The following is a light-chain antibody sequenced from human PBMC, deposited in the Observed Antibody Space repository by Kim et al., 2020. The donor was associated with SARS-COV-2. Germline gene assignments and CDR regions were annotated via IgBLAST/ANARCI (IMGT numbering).Light chain of an antibody. J-gene: IGKJ4*01. Sequence: DIQMTQPPSSLSASVGDRVTIICRASQRISSYLNWYQQKPGKAPKLLIYAASSLHSGVPSRFSGSGSGTDFTLTISRLEAEDFATYYCQQSDRTPALAFGGGTKVDIK. CDR3: QQSDRTPALA. V-gene: IGKV1-39*01. CDR1: QRISSY. CDR2: AAS.